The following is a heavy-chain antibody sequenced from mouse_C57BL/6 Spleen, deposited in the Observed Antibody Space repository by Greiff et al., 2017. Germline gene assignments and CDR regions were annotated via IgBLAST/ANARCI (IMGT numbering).Heavy chain of an antibody. D-gene: IGHD3-3*01. CDR1: GFTFSSYS. V-gene: IGHV5-4*01. CDR2: ISDGGSYT. Sequence: DVMLVESGGGLVKPGGSLKLSCAASGFTFSSYSMSWVRQTPEKRLEWVATISDGGSYTYSPDNVKGRFTISRDNAKNNLYLQMSHLKSEDTARYYCARDRDAWFAYWGQGTLVTVSA. J-gene: IGHJ3*01. CDR3: ARDRDAWFAY.